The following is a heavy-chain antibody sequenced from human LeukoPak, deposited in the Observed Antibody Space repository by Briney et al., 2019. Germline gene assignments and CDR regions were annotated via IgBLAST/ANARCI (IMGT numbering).Heavy chain of an antibody. CDR3: AKAGTPTGDFDY. J-gene: IGHJ4*02. CDR1: GFTFSSYG. D-gene: IGHD1-1*01. V-gene: IGHV3-30*18. Sequence: PGGSLRLSCAASGFTFSSYGMHWVRQAPGKGLEWVAVISYDGSNKYYADSVKGRFTISRDNSKNTLYLQMNSLRAEDTAVYYCAKAGTPTGDFDYWGQGTLVTVSS. CDR2: ISYDGSNK.